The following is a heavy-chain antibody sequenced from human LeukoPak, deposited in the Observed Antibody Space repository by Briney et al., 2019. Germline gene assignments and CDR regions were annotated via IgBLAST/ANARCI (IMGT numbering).Heavy chain of an antibody. CDR2: ISSTSTFI. CDR3: ARDYFDSSDYPQTYYYYYMDV. J-gene: IGHJ6*03. Sequence: KAGGSLRLSCAASGFTFSSYSMNWVRQAPGKGLEWVASISSTSTFIYSSDSVKGRFTISRDTAKNSLFLQMNSLRAEDTAIYYCARDYFDSSDYPQTYYYYYMDVWGKGTTVTVSS. V-gene: IGHV3-21*01. D-gene: IGHD3-22*01. CDR1: GFTFSSYS.